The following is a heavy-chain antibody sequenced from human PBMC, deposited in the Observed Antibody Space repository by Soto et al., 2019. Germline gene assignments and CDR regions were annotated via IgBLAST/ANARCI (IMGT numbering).Heavy chain of an antibody. Sequence: GGSLRLSCAASGFTFSSYSMNWVRQAPGKGLEWVSYISSSSSTIYYADSVKGRFTISRDNAKNSLYLQMNSLRAEDTAVYYCARDSGLPLSIVGATKIDAFDIWGQGTMVTVSS. CDR2: ISSSSSTI. D-gene: IGHD1-26*01. CDR3: ARDSGLPLSIVGATKIDAFDI. CDR1: GFTFSSYS. J-gene: IGHJ3*02. V-gene: IGHV3-48*04.